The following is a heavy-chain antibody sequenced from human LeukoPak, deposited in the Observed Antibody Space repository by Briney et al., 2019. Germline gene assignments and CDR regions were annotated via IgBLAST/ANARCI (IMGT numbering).Heavy chain of an antibody. CDR3: AMDYYDSSGYEKDAFDI. CDR2: ISAYNGNT. V-gene: IGHV1-18*01. CDR1: GYTFTSYG. J-gene: IGHJ3*02. D-gene: IGHD3-22*01. Sequence: GASVKVSCKASGYTFTSYGISWVRQAPGQGLEWMGWISAYNGNTNYAQKLQGRVTMTTDTSTSTAYMELRSLRSDDTAVYYCAMDYYDSSGYEKDAFDIWGQGTMVTVSS.